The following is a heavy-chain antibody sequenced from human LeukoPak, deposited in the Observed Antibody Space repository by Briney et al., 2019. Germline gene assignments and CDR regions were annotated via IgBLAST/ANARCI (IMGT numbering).Heavy chain of an antibody. Sequence: PGVSLRLYCAAYGFTVSSNYMSWLPQAPGKGLVGFLLLYSGGSTYYADSVKGRFTISRDNSKNTLYLQMNSLRAEDTGVYYCAKVGNSIVPIWSYYLDYWGEGTLVTVSS. J-gene: IGHJ4*02. CDR2: LYSGGST. CDR1: GFTVSSNY. V-gene: IGHV3-53*01. CDR3: AKVGNSIVPIWSYYLDY. D-gene: IGHD3-3*01.